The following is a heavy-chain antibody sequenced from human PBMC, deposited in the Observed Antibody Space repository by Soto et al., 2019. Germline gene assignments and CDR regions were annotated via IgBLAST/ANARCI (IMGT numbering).Heavy chain of an antibody. J-gene: IGHJ5*02. CDR3: ARVGEVEGHRRAAQGWFDP. D-gene: IGHD2-15*01. Sequence: GASVKVSCKASGGAFSSYAISWVRQAPGQGLEWMGGIIPIFGTANYAQKFQGRVTITADESTSTAYMELSSLRSEDTAVYYCARVGEVEGHRRAAQGWFDPWGQGTLVTVSS. CDR2: IIPIFGTA. CDR1: GGAFSSYA. V-gene: IGHV1-69*13.